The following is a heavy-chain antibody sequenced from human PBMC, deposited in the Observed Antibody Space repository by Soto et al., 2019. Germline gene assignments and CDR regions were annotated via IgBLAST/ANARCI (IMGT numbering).Heavy chain of an antibody. V-gene: IGHV3-48*02. Sequence: EGQLVESGGDLVQPGGSLRLSCAASGFTFSRYSMNWVRQAPGKGLEWVSYIDSQSGTIKYTDSVRGRFTISRDNAKNSLYLQMNSLRDEDTAVYYCAKENYGSGVPGPCGQGTLVTVSS. CDR2: IDSQSGTI. J-gene: IGHJ5*02. CDR3: AKENYGSGVPGP. D-gene: IGHD3-10*01. CDR1: GFTFSRYS.